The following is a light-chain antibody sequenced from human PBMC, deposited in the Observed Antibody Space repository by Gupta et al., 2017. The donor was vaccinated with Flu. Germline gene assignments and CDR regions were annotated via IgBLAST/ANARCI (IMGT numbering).Light chain of an antibody. CDR2: EVT. CDR1: SSDVGGYNY. J-gene: IGLJ3*02. CDR3: SSYAGSNNWV. V-gene: IGLV2-8*01. Sequence: TSSDVGGYNYVSWYQQHPGKAPKLMIYEVTTRPSGVPDRFSGSKSGNTASLTVSGLQAEDEADYYCSSYAGSNNWVFGGGTELTVL.